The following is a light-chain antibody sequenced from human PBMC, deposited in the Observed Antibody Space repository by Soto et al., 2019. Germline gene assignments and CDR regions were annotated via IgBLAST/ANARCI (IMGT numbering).Light chain of an antibody. CDR2: GAS. CDR1: QTISSS. CDR3: QQYNRWPRT. V-gene: IGKV3-15*01. Sequence: ELLMTQSPATLSVSPGARATIFCRASQTISSSLAWYQQKPGQPPRLLIFGASPRATGVPARFSGGGSGTLFTLTISSLQSEDFGTYYCQQYNRWPRTFGQGTIVEIK. J-gene: IGKJ1*01.